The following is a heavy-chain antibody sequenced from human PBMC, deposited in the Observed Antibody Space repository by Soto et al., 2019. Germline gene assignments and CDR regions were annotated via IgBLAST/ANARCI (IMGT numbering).Heavy chain of an antibody. V-gene: IGHV4-59*01. CDR2: IYYSGST. CDR3: ARDSNTSGWHAGFDP. J-gene: IGHJ5*02. D-gene: IGHD6-19*01. Sequence: SETLSLTCTVSGASISSYSWSWIRQPPGKGLEWIGYIYYSGSTNYNPSLKSRLTISVDTSKNQFSLKLSSVTAADTAVYYCARDSNTSGWHAGFDPWGQGTLVNVSS. CDR1: GASISSYS.